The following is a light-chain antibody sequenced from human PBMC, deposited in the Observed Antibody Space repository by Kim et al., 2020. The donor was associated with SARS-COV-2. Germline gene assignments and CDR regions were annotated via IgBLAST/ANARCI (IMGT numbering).Light chain of an antibody. Sequence: DIQMTQSPSSMSASVGDRVTITCRASQNINRWLAWYQQKPGKAPKLLIYEASTLQTGVPSRFSGSGSGTDFTLTISSLQPEDFATYYCQQAHSFPPLTFGRGTKVDIK. CDR1: QNINRW. V-gene: IGKV1-12*01. CDR2: EAS. CDR3: QQAHSFPPLT. J-gene: IGKJ4*01.